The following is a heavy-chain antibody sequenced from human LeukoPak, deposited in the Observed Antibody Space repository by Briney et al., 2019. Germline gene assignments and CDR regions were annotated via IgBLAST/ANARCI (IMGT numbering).Heavy chain of an antibody. V-gene: IGHV4-59*01. Sequence: SETLSLTCTVSGGSISSYYWSWIRQPPGKGLEWIGYIYYSGSTNYNPSLKSRVTISVDTSKNQFSLKPSSVTAADTAVYYCARAAPWFDPWGQGTLVTVSS. CDR1: GGSISSYY. CDR2: IYYSGST. CDR3: ARAAPWFDP. J-gene: IGHJ5*02.